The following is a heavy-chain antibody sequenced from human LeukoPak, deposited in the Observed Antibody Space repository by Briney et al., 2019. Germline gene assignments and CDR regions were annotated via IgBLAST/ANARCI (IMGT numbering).Heavy chain of an antibody. J-gene: IGHJ4*02. Sequence: PGGSLRLSCAASGFTFSSYAMHWVRQAPGKGLEWVAVISYDGSNKYYADSVQGRFTISRDNSKNTVYLQMSFLRAEDTAVYYCAKDRGVRLGEISLFTDYWGQGTLVTVSS. CDR1: GFTFSSYA. D-gene: IGHD3-16*02. CDR2: ISYDGSNK. V-gene: IGHV3-30-3*01. CDR3: AKDRGVRLGEISLFTDY.